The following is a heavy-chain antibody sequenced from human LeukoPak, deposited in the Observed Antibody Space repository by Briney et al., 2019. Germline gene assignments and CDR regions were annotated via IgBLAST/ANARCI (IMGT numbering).Heavy chain of an antibody. Sequence: SVKVSCKASGGTFSSYAISWVRQAPGQGLEWMGGSIPIFGTANDAQKFQGRVTITADESTSTAYMELSSLRSEDTAVYYCARTAMVANYYYYYYMDVWGKGTTVTVSS. CDR2: SIPIFGTA. V-gene: IGHV1-69*13. CDR3: ARTAMVANYYYYYYMDV. CDR1: GGTFSSYA. J-gene: IGHJ6*03. D-gene: IGHD5-18*01.